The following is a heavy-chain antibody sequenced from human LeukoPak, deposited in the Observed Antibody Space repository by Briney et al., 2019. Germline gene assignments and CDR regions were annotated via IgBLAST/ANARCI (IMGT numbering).Heavy chain of an antibody. CDR2: ISYDGSNK. Sequence: GGSLRLSCAASGFTFSSYGMHWVRQAPGKGLEWVAVISYDGSNKYYADSVKGRFTISRDNSKNTLYLQMNSLRAEDTAVYYCAKDVSSWHPIDYWGQGTLVTVSS. V-gene: IGHV3-30*18. J-gene: IGHJ4*02. CDR3: AKDVSSWHPIDY. CDR1: GFTFSSYG. D-gene: IGHD6-13*01.